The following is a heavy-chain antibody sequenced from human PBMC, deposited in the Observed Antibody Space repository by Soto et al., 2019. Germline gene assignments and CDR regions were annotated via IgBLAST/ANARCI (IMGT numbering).Heavy chain of an antibody. V-gene: IGHV3-30*18. CDR1: GFAFSTYG. CDR3: AKDFGAWSDS. D-gene: IGHD6-19*01. Sequence: QVHLVESGGSVVQPGRSLTISGVGSGFAFSTYGMHWVRQAPAKGLEWVALISYDGTDKYYADSVKGRFSISRDNSKQTLSLQMDSLRPEDTAVYYCAKDFGAWSDSWGQGTLVNVSS. CDR2: ISYDGTDK. J-gene: IGHJ5*02.